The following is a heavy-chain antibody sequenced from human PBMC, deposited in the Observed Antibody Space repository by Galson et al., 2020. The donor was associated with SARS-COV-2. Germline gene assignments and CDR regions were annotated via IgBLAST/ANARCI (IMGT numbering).Heavy chain of an antibody. CDR3: TRDLMWGSFDY. J-gene: IGHJ4*02. D-gene: IGHD7-27*01. CDR1: GLTFSSAW. CDR2: TTTDANTT. Sequence: TGGSLRLPCAASGLTFSSAWMTWVRQAPGKGLEWLGNTTTDANTTNYVDSVKGRFTFSRDNTKSSLYLQMNSLRAEDTAVYYCTRDLMWGSFDYWGQGTLVTVSS. V-gene: IGHV3-7*01.